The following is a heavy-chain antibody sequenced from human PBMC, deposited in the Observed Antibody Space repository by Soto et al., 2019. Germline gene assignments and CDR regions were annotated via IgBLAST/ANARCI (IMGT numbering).Heavy chain of an antibody. CDR3: ARGEGGYCSSTSCYFNY. V-gene: IGHV1-8*01. J-gene: IGHJ4*02. CDR2: MNTNSGNT. CDR1: GYTFTSYD. Sequence: QVQLVQSGAEVKKPGASVKVSCKASGYTFTSYDINWVRQATGQGLEWMGWMNTNSGNTGYAQKFQGRVTMTRNTSISTAYMELSSLRSEDTAVYYCARGEGGYCSSTSCYFNYWGQGTLVTVSS. D-gene: IGHD2-2*01.